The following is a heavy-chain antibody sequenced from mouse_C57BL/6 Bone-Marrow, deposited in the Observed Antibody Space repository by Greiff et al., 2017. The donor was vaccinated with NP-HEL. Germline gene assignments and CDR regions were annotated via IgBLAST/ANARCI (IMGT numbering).Heavy chain of an antibody. J-gene: IGHJ4*01. Sequence: DVQLVESGGGLVKPGGSLKLSCAASGFTFSSYAMSWVRQTPEKRLEWVATISDGGSYTYYPDNVKGRFTISRDNAKNNLYLQMSHLKSEDTAMYYCATFITTVVALYYYAMDYWGQGTSVTVSS. V-gene: IGHV5-4*01. CDR3: ATFITTVVALYYYAMDY. CDR1: GFTFSSYA. D-gene: IGHD1-1*01. CDR2: ISDGGSYT.